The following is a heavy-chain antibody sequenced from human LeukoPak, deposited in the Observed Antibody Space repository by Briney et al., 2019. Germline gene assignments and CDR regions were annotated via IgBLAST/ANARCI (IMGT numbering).Heavy chain of an antibody. J-gene: IGHJ6*02. CDR1: GFTFSSYG. CDR2: IWYDGSNK. V-gene: IGHV3-33*01. Sequence: GGSLRLSCAASGFTFSSYGMHWVRQAPGKGLEWVAVIWYDGSNKYYADFVKGRFTISRDNSKNTLYLQMNSLRAEDTAVYYCARGGWGKYYYYYYGMDVWGQGTTVTVSS. CDR3: ARGGWGKYYYYYYGMDV. D-gene: IGHD3-16*01.